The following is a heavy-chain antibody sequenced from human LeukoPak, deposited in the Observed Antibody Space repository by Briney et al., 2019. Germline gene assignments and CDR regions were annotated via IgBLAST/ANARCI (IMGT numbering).Heavy chain of an antibody. CDR2: ISSSSSYI. CDR1: GFTFTSYS. V-gene: IGHV3-21*01. Sequence: GGSLRLSCAASGFTFTSYSMNWVRQAPGKGLEWVSSISSSSSYIYYADSVKGRFTISRDNSKNTLYLQMNSLRAEDTAVYYCARDRYPRDYYGSDYWGQGTLVTVSS. J-gene: IGHJ4*02. CDR3: ARDRYPRDYYGSDY. D-gene: IGHD3-10*01.